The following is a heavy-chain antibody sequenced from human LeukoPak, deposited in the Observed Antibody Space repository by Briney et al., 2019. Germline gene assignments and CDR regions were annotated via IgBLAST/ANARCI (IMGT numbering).Heavy chain of an antibody. CDR3: ARTRYSYGPPLPYY. J-gene: IGHJ4*02. CDR2: IYYSGRT. Sequence: SETLSFTCTVSAGSISSYYWSWIRQPPGKGLEWIGYIYYSGRTNYNPSLKSRVTLSVDTSKNQFSLKLSSVTAADTAVYYCARTRYSYGPPLPYYWGQGTLVTVSS. V-gene: IGHV4-59*01. D-gene: IGHD5-18*01. CDR1: AGSISSYY.